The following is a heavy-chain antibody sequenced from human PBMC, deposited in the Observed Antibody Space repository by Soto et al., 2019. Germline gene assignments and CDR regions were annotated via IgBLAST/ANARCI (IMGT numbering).Heavy chain of an antibody. D-gene: IGHD2-21*01. CDR3: ARGGTFWDGVWCRRQFDL. Sequence: QVQPQESGPGLVKASETLSLTCPVSGDSVNNYYWSWVRQAPGKGLEWIAYVYHSGSANDSSSLKSRVTISIDTARNQFHLKLKSVTAADTAVYYCARGGTFWDGVWCRRQFDLWGRGTLVTVSS. J-gene: IGHJ2*01. CDR1: GDSVNNYY. CDR2: VYHSGSA. V-gene: IGHV4-59*02.